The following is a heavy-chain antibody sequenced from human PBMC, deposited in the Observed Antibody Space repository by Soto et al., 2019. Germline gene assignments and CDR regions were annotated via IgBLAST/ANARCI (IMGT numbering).Heavy chain of an antibody. CDR2: INPNSGGT. Sequence: ALVKVSCKASGYTFTGYYMHWVRQAPGQGLEWMGWINPNSGGTNYAQKFQGWVTMTRDTSISTAYMELSRLRSDDTAVYYCARESIAARGSFDYWGQGTLVTVSS. D-gene: IGHD6-6*01. CDR1: GYTFTGYY. J-gene: IGHJ4*02. CDR3: ARESIAARGSFDY. V-gene: IGHV1-2*04.